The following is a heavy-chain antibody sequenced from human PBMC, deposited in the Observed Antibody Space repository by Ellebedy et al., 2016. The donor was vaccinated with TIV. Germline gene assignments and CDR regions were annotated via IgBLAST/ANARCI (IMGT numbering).Heavy chain of an antibody. V-gene: IGHV3-7*01. J-gene: IGHJ5*02. CDR2: IRQEGDEI. Sequence: GESLKISCAASGFNFRSYWMTWVRQAPGKGLEWVAKIRQEGDEIYYVESVKGRFTISRDNAKNSLFLQMNSLGVEDTALYYCARRTSYGDYAVQVNPWFDPWGQGTLVTVSS. D-gene: IGHD4-17*01. CDR1: GFNFRSYW. CDR3: ARRTSYGDYAVQVNPWFDP.